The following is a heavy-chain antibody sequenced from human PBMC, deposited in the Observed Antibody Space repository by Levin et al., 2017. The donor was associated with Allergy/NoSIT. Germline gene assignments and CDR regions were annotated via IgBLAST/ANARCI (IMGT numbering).Heavy chain of an antibody. V-gene: IGHV3-30*18. Sequence: GGSLRLSCAASGFTFSSYGMHWVRQAPGKGLEWVAVISYDGSNKYYADSVKGRFTISRDNSKNTLYLQMNSLRAEDTAVYYCAKISGDYVDYYGMDVWGQGTTVTVSS. J-gene: IGHJ6*02. CDR3: AKISGDYVDYYGMDV. CDR1: GFTFSSYG. CDR2: ISYDGSNK. D-gene: IGHD4-17*01.